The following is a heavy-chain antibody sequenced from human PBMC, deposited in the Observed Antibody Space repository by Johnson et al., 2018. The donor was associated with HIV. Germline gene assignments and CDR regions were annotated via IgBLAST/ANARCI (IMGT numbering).Heavy chain of an antibody. J-gene: IGHJ3*02. CDR1: GFTFSSYG. D-gene: IGHD1-26*01. V-gene: IGHV3-30*02. CDR3: AKDRVGATSPQAQNAFDI. Sequence: QVQLVESGGGVVQPGGSLRLSCAASGFTFSSYGMHWVRQAPGKGLEWVAFIRYDGSNKYYADSVKGRFTISRDNSKNTLYLQMNSLRAEDTAVYYCAKDRVGATSPQAQNAFDIWDQGTMVTVSS. CDR2: IRYDGSNK.